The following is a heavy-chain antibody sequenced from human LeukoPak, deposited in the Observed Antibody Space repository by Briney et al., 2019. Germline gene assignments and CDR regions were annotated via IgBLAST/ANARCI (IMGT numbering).Heavy chain of an antibody. CDR3: ARWDSGSYFLDY. J-gene: IGHJ4*02. CDR1: GGSVSSYY. Sequence: SETLSLTCTVSGGSVSSYYWNWIRQPPGKGLEWIGYIHYSGSTNYNPSLKSRVTISVDTSKNQFSLKLNSVIAADTAVYYCARWDSGSYFLDYWGQGTLVTVSS. CDR2: IHYSGST. D-gene: IGHD1-26*01. V-gene: IGHV4-59*02.